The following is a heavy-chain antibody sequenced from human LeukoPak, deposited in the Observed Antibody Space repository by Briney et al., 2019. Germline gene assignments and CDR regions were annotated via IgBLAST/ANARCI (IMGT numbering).Heavy chain of an antibody. CDR3: ARAYSGYIGDY. CDR1: GVSISSSYSY. J-gene: IGHJ4*02. Sequence: SETLSLTCTVSGVSISSSYSYWGWIRQPPGKGLEWIGEINHSGSTNYNPSLKSRVTISVDTSKNQFSLKLSSVTAADTAVYYCARAYSGYIGDYWGQGTLVTVSS. V-gene: IGHV4-39*07. CDR2: INHSGST. D-gene: IGHD5-12*01.